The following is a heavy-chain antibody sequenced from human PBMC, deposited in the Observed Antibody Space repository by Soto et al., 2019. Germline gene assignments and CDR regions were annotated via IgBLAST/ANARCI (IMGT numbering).Heavy chain of an antibody. CDR3: ARDLLVQGASPYSSSWYGYYYYGMDV. D-gene: IGHD6-13*01. J-gene: IGHJ6*02. CDR1: GYTFTGYY. V-gene: IGHV1-2*04. Sequence: ASVKVSCKASGYTFTGYYMHWVRQAPGQGLEWMGWINPNSGGTNYAQKFQGWVTMTRDTSISTAYMELSRLRSDDTAVYYCARDLLVQGASPYSSSWYGYYYYGMDVWGQGTTVTVSS. CDR2: INPNSGGT.